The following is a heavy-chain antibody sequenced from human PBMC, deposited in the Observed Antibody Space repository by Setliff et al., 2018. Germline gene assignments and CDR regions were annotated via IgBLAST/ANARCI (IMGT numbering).Heavy chain of an antibody. D-gene: IGHD2-15*01. CDR1: GFTFSSSA. V-gene: IGHV3-23*01. J-gene: IGHJ3*02. CDR3: AKARSRGMVFAFDI. Sequence: GGSLRLSCAASGFTFSSSAMAWVRQAPGKGLEWVSAISSTITSTYYADSVKGRFTISRDNSKNTLYLQMNSLRAEDTAVYYCAKARSRGMVFAFDIWGQGTMVTVSS. CDR2: ISSTITST.